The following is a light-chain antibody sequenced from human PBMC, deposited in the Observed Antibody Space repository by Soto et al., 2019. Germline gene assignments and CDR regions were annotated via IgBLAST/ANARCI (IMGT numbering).Light chain of an antibody. V-gene: IGLV2-14*01. CDR3: SSYTSKSSLI. CDR2: KVR. CDR1: MRDVGAYNL. Sequence: QSALTQPASVSGSPGQSITISCAGTMRDVGAYNLVSWYQQHPGRAPQLIIYKVRNRPSGISFRFSGSKSGNTASLTISGLQAEDEVDYYCSSYTSKSSLIFGGGTKVTVL. J-gene: IGLJ2*01.